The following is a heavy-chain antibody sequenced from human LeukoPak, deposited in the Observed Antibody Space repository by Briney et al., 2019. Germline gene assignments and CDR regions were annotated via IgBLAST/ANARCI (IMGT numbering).Heavy chain of an antibody. CDR1: GGSFSGYY. Sequence: PSETLSLTCAVYGGSFSGYYWSWIRQPPGKGLEWIGEINHSGSTNYNPSLKSRVTISVDTSKNQFSLKLSSVTAADTAVYYCARGTDYGSGSHDYWGQGTLVTVSS. CDR2: INHSGST. CDR3: ARGTDYGSGSHDY. J-gene: IGHJ4*02. V-gene: IGHV4-34*01. D-gene: IGHD3-10*01.